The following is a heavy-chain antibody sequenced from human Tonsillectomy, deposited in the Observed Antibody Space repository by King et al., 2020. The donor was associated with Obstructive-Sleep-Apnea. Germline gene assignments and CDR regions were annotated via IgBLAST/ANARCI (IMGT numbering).Heavy chain of an antibody. J-gene: IGHJ4*02. D-gene: IGHD5-18*01. Sequence: VQLVESGGGLVPPGKSLRLSCAASGFTFTSFGMSWVRQAPGKGLEWVSTISGSGGSTDYADFVRGRFTISRDNPKNTLYLELNNLRAEDTALYYCAKHSGYISLDYWGQGTLVTVSA. CDR2: ISGSGGST. CDR3: AKHSGYISLDY. CDR1: GFTFTSFG. V-gene: IGHV3-23*04.